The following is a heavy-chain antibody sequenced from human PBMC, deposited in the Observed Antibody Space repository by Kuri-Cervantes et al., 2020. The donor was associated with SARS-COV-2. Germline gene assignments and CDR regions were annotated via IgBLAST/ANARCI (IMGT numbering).Heavy chain of an antibody. CDR1: GFPFDDYA. J-gene: IGHJ3*02. Sequence: GGSLRLSCAASGFPFDDYAMHWVRQAPGKGLEWVSGISWNSGNIGYADSVKGRFTISRDNAKNSLYLQMNSLRAEDMALYYCAKLVATNDVFDIWGQGTMVTVSS. D-gene: IGHD5-12*01. CDR3: AKLVATNDVFDI. V-gene: IGHV3-9*03. CDR2: ISWNSGNI.